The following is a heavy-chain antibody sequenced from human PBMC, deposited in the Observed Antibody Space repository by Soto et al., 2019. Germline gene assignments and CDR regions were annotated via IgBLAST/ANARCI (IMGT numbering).Heavy chain of an antibody. V-gene: IGHV4-34*01. CDR2: INHSGST. D-gene: IGHD2-21*02. Sequence: SETLSLTCGVYGESFNGFYWTWFRQPPGKGLEWIGEINHSGSTDYNPSLKSRVTISVDTSKNQFSLRLSSVTAADTAVYYCARGPTPLVEVTTIRPLDFWGQGTLVTV. CDR1: GESFNGFY. J-gene: IGHJ4*02. CDR3: ARGPTPLVEVTTIRPLDF.